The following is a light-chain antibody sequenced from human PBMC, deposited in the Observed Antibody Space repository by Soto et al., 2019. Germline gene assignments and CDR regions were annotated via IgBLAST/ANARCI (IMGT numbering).Light chain of an antibody. CDR2: ENN. CDR1: SSNIANNY. Sequence: QSVLTQPPSVSAAPGQKVTISCSGSSSNIANNYVSWFQQLPGTAPKLLIYENNKRPSGIPDRFSGSKSGTSATLGITGLQTGDEADYYCGTWDSSLSGVVFGTGTKVTVL. CDR3: GTWDSSLSGVV. J-gene: IGLJ1*01. V-gene: IGLV1-51*02.